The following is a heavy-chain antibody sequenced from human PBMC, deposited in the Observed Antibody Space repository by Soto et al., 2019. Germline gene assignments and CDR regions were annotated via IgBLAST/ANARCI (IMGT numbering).Heavy chain of an antibody. CDR2: ISAYNGNT. J-gene: IGHJ5*02. V-gene: IGHV1-18*01. D-gene: IGHD6-19*01. CDR1: GYTFTSYG. Sequence: ASVKVSCKASGYTFTSYGISWVRQAPGQGLEWMGWISAYNGNTNYAQKLQGRVTMTTDTSTCTAYMELRSLRSDDTAVYYCARVEESGWYPLGFDPWGQGTLVTVSS. CDR3: ARVEESGWYPLGFDP.